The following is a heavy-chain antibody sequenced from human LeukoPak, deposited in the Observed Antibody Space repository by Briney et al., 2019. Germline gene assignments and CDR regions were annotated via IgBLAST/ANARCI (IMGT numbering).Heavy chain of an antibody. D-gene: IGHD6-6*01. CDR3: ARSEQLYNWFDS. V-gene: IGHV1-69*02. CDR2: IIPILGIA. Sequence: ASVKVSCKASGCTFSSYTISWVRQAPGQGLEWMGRIIPILGIANYAQKFQGIVTITADKSTSTAYMDLSGLRPEATAVYYCARSEQLYNWFDSWRQGTLVTVSS. CDR1: GCTFSSYT. J-gene: IGHJ5*01.